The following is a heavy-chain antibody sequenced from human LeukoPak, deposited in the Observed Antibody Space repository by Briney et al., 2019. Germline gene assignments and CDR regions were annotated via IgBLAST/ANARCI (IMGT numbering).Heavy chain of an antibody. Sequence: GGSLRLSCAASGFTFSSYSMNWVRQAPGKGLEWVSYISSSTIYYADSVKGRFTISRDNAKNSLYLQMNSLRAEDTAVYYCAGRPGSSSLTHFDYWGQGTLVTVSS. CDR3: AGRPGSSSLTHFDY. CDR2: ISSSTI. CDR1: GFTFSSYS. J-gene: IGHJ4*02. D-gene: IGHD6-13*01. V-gene: IGHV3-48*01.